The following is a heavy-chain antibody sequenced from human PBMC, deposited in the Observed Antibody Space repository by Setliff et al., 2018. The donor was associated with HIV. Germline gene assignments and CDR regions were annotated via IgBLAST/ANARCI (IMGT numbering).Heavy chain of an antibody. D-gene: IGHD3-10*01. CDR2: ISWDGGST. CDR3: AKDNLYSSGIYQFDY. V-gene: IGHV3-43D*03. CDR1: GFTFNDYA. J-gene: IGHJ4*02. Sequence: PGGSLRLSCAASGFTFNDYAMHWVRQTPGKGLEWVSLISWDGGSTSYADSVKGRFTISRDNSKNSLYLQMNSLGAEDTAVYYCAKDNLYSSGIYQFDYWGQGTMVTVSS.